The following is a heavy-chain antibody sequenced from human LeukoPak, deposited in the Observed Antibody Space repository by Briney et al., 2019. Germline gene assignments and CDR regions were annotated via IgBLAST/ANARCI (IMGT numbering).Heavy chain of an antibody. CDR2: IYSGGST. D-gene: IGHD3-22*01. V-gene: IGHV3-66*01. J-gene: IGHJ4*02. CDR3: ARGRYDSSGYSYYFDY. CDR1: GSTVSSNY. Sequence: GGSLRLSCAASGSTVSSNYMSWVRQAPGKGLEWVSVIYSGGSTYYADSVEGRFTISRDNSKNTLYLQMNSLRAEDTAVYYCARGRYDSSGYSYYFDYWGQGTLVTVSS.